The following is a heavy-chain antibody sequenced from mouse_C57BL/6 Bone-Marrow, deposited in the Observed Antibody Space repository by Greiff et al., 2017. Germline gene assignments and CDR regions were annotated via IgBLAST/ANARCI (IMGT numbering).Heavy chain of an antibody. CDR2: IDPSDSYT. CDR3: AREGYYYGSTGFDY. J-gene: IGHJ2*01. D-gene: IGHD1-1*01. Sequence: QVQLQQPGAELVMPGASVKLSCKASGYTFTSYWMHWVKQRPGQGLEWIGEIDPSDSYTNYNQKFQGKSTLTVDKSSSKAYMQLSSLTSEDSAVYYCAREGYYYGSTGFDYWGQGTTLTVSS. CDR1: GYTFTSYW. V-gene: IGHV1-69*01.